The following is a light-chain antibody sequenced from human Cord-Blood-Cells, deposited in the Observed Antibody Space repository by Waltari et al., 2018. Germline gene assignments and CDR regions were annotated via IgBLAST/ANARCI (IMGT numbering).Light chain of an antibody. CDR2: KAS. CDR3: QQYNSYSYT. J-gene: IGKJ2*01. CDR1: QSMSIW. V-gene: IGKV1-5*03. Sequence: DSHMTQSTSTLSASVADRDTITYRASQSMSIWLAWYQQKPGKAPKLLIYKASSIESGVPSRFSGSGSGTEFTLTISRLQPDDFATYYCQQYNSYSYTFGQGTKLEIK.